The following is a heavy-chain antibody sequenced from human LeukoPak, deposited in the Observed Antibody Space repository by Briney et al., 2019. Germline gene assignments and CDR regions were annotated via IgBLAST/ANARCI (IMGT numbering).Heavy chain of an antibody. CDR1: GGSIDSTNW. CDR3: ARSHDHLWGNYPDY. V-gene: IGHV4/OR15-8*01. J-gene: IGHJ4*02. CDR2: IHHDGRI. Sequence: SETLSLTCDVSGGSIDSTNWWNWVRQPPGKGLEWIGEIHHDGRINYNPSLKSRITLSVDKSKNQFSLRLNSVTAADTAMYYCARSHDHLWGNYPDYWGQGALVTVSS. D-gene: IGHD3-16*02.